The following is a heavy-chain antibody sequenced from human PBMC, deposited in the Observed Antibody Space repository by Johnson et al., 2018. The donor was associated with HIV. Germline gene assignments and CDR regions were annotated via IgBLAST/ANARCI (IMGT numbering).Heavy chain of an antibody. V-gene: IGHV3-11*04. CDR2: ISSSGNSI. CDR1: GFTFSDLY. CDR3: ASYSGRLRGGDGFDI. Sequence: QVQLVESGGGLVKPGGSLRISCAASGFTFSDLYMNWIRQVPGKGLEWISHISSSGNSIYYADSVKGRFTISRDNAKNSLFLQMNSLRAEDTAGCYCASYSGRLRGGDGFDIWGQGTMVTVSS. D-gene: IGHD5-12*01. J-gene: IGHJ3*02.